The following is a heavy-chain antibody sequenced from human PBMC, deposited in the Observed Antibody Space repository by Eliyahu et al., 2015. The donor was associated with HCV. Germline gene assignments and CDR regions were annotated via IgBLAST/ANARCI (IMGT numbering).Heavy chain of an antibody. CDR3: ARDIVVAAAVHNWFDP. V-gene: IGHV1-69*01. J-gene: IGHJ5*02. Sequence: QVQLVQSGAEVKKPGSSVKVXCKXSGGTFXXXAISWVRQAPGQGLGWMGGIIPIFGTANYAQKFQGRVTITADESTSTAYMELSSLRSEDTAVYYCARDIVVAAAVHNWFDPWGQGTLGHRLL. CDR1: GGTFXXXA. CDR2: IIPIFGTA. D-gene: IGHD6-13*01.